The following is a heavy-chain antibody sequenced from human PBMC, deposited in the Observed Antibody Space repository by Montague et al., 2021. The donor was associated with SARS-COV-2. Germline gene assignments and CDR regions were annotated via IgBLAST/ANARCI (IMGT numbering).Heavy chain of an antibody. D-gene: IGHD2-15*01. CDR1: GGSISTYY. CDR2: IYYSGNT. Sequence: SETLSLTCTLSGGSISTYYWNWIRQPPGKGLEWIGYIYYSGNTYYNPSLKSRATISVETSKNQFSLSLTSVTAADTAVYYCARGLFCSAAPDYWGQGILVTVSS. J-gene: IGHJ4*02. V-gene: IGHV4-59*01. CDR3: ARGLFCSAAPDY.